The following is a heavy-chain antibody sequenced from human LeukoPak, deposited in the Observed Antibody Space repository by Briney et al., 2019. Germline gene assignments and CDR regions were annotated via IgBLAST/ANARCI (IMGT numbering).Heavy chain of an antibody. J-gene: IGHJ6*03. Sequence: SETLSLTCTVSGGSIINYYWSWIRQPAGTGLEWVGRIYVTGSTIYNPSLQSRLSMSVDTSKNQFSLRLTSVTAADTAVYYCARLKYYDSTGYSPGYYMDVWGKGIAVTVSS. CDR2: IYVTGST. V-gene: IGHV4-4*07. D-gene: IGHD3-22*01. CDR1: GGSIINYY. CDR3: ARLKYYDSTGYSPGYYMDV.